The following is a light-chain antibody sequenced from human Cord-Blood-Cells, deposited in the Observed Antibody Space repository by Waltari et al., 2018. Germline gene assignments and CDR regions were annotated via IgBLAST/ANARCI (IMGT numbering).Light chain of an antibody. CDR2: LNSDGSH. CDR1: SGHSSYA. J-gene: IGLJ2*01. V-gene: IGLV4-69*01. CDR3: QTWGTGIQV. Sequence: QLVLTQSPSASASPGASVKLTCTLNSGHSSYAIAWHQQQPEKGPRYLMKLNSDGSHSKGDGIPDRFSGSSSGAERYLTISSLQSEDEADYYCQTWGTGIQVFGGGTKLTVL.